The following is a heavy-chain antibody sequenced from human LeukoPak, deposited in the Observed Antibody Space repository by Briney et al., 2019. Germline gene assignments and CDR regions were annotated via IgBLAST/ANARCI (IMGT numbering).Heavy chain of an antibody. J-gene: IGHJ5*02. Sequence: SETLSLTCSVPGDSINSYYWSWIRQPPGKGLEWIGYIYYSGNTNYNPTLKSRATISKDTSKKQISLNLSSVTAADTAVYYCARGSNWLDPWGQGTLVTVSS. CDR3: ARGSNWLDP. D-gene: IGHD6-6*01. CDR1: GDSINSYY. V-gene: IGHV4-59*01. CDR2: IYYSGNT.